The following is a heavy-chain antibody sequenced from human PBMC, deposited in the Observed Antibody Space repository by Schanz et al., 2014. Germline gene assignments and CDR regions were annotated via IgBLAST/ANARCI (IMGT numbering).Heavy chain of an antibody. V-gene: IGHV3-33*01. D-gene: IGHD3-22*01. Sequence: VQLVESGGGVVRPGGSLRLSCAASGFTFSKYGVHWVRQAPGKGLEWVAVIWYNESNKYYEDSVRGRFTISRDNNWKTLFLQMNSLRSDDTAIYHCARENSSGYYPAVTYYIDVWGKGTTVTVSS. J-gene: IGHJ6*03. CDR2: IWYNESNK. CDR1: GFTFSKYG. CDR3: ARENSSGYYPAVTYYIDV.